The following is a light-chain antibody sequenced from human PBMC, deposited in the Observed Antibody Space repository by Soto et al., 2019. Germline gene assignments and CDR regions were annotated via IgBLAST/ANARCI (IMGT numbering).Light chain of an antibody. CDR2: DAS. V-gene: IGKV3-11*01. CDR3: QQRSNWPPGGP. Sequence: EIVLTQSPATLSLSPGERATLSCRASQSVSSYLAWYQQKPGQAPRLLIYDASNRATGIPARFSGSGSGTDFTLTISSLEPEDFAVYYCQQRSNWPPGGPFGSGTNLDIK. J-gene: IGKJ3*01. CDR1: QSVSSY.